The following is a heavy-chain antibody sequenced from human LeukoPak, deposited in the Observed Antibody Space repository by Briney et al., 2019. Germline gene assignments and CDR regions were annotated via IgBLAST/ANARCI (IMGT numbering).Heavy chain of an antibody. CDR3: ASETDDTASFDY. J-gene: IGHJ4*02. Sequence: GGSLRLSCVASGFTFSDYWMTWVRQAPGKGLEWVANIRQDGNSKYYVDSVKGRFTISRDNAKNSLYLQMNSLRAEDTAVYYCASETDDTASFDYWGQGTLVTVSS. CDR2: IRQDGNSK. D-gene: IGHD5-18*01. CDR1: GFTFSDYW. V-gene: IGHV3-7*01.